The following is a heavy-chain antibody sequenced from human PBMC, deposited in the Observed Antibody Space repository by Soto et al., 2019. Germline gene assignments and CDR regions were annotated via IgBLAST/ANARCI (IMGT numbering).Heavy chain of an antibody. CDR3: ARAFDTSGYYYRFDY. V-gene: IGHV4-31*03. CDR1: GGSISSGGYS. CDR2: ISYGGGT. J-gene: IGHJ4*02. D-gene: IGHD3-22*01. Sequence: SETLSLTCTVSGGSISSGGYSWSWIRQYPGKGLDWIGYISYGGGTYYNPSLKSRLTISVDTSKSQFSLKLTSVTAADTAVYYCARAFDTSGYYYRFDYWGQGALVTVSS.